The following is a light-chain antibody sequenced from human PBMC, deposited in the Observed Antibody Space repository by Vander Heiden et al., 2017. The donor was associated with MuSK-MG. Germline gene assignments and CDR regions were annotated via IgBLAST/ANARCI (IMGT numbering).Light chain of an antibody. CDR2: YDS. V-gene: IGLV3-21*04. CDR3: QVWDSSTDHVV. Sequence: SYVLTQPPSVSVAPGKTARITCGGNNIGSKSVHWYQQKPGQAPALVIYYDSDRPSGIPERFSGSNSGNTATLIISRVEAGDEADYYCQVWDSSTDHVVFGGGTKLTGL. CDR1: NIGSKS. J-gene: IGLJ2*01.